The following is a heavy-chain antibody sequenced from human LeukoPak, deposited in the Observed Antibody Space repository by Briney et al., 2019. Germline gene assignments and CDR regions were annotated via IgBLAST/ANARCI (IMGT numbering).Heavy chain of an antibody. CDR3: ARIRDGYNDAYDI. Sequence: ASVKVSCKASGYTFTNYYIHWVRQAPGQGLECMGIINPSGGSTSYAQKFQGRVTMTRDMSTSTVYMELSSLRSEDTALYYCARIRDGYNDAYDIWGQGTMVTVSS. D-gene: IGHD5-24*01. J-gene: IGHJ3*02. CDR2: INPSGGST. V-gene: IGHV1-46*01. CDR1: GYTFTNYY.